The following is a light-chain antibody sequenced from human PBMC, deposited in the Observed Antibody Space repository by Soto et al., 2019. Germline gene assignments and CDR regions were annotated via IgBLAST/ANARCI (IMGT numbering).Light chain of an antibody. CDR3: QQYNGYSRT. CDR1: QSISSS. CDR2: DAS. V-gene: IGKV1-5*01. J-gene: IGKJ1*01. Sequence: DIQMTQSPSALSASVGDRVMITFRASQSISSSLAWYQQKPGKAPKLLIYDASSLERGVPPRFSGSASGTEFTLTISSLQPDDFATYYCQQYNGYSRTFGQGTKVDIK.